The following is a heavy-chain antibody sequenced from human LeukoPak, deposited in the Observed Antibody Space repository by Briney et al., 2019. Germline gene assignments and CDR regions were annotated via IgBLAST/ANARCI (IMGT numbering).Heavy chain of an antibody. V-gene: IGHV1-69*04. Sequence: SVKVSCKASGGTFSSYAISWVRQAPGQGLEWMGRIIPILGIANYAQKFQGRVTITADKSTSTAYMELSSLRSEDTAVYYCASGEQQLVATYYYGMDVWGQGTTVTVSS. CDR2: IIPILGIA. CDR1: GGTFSSYA. D-gene: IGHD6-13*01. J-gene: IGHJ6*02. CDR3: ASGEQQLVATYYYGMDV.